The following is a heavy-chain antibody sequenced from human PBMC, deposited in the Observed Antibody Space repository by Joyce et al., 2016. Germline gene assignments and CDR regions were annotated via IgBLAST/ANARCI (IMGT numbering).Heavy chain of an antibody. V-gene: IGHV3-21*01. CDR1: GFTFSSYS. CDR3: ARDRAMVSRFDY. J-gene: IGHJ4*02. D-gene: IGHD2-8*01. Sequence: EVQLVESGGGLVESGGSLRLSCAASGFTFSSYSMNWVRQAPGKGLDWVSSISISSSYIYYADSVKGRFTISRDDAENSLYLQMHSLRVDDTAVYYCARDRAMVSRFDYWGQGTLVTVSS. CDR2: ISISSSYI.